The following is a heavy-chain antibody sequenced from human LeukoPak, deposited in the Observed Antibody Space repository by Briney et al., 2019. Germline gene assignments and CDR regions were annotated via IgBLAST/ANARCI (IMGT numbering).Heavy chain of an antibody. CDR2: IYYSGST. D-gene: IGHD2-21*02. CDR1: GGSISSYY. CDR3: ARGLVVVTAEWFDP. V-gene: IGHV4-59*12. Sequence: SETLSLTCTVSGGSISSYYWSWIRQPPGKGLEWIGYIYYSGSTNYNPSLKSRVTISVDTSKNQFSLKLSSVTAADTAVYCCARGLVVVTAEWFDPWGQGTLVTVSS. J-gene: IGHJ5*02.